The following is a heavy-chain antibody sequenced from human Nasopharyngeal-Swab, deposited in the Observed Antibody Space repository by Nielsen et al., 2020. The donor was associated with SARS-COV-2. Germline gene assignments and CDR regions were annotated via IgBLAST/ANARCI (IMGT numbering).Heavy chain of an antibody. V-gene: IGHV1-18*01. CDR2: ISAYNGNT. J-gene: IGHJ5*02. CDR3: ARTGYCSGGSCYSWWFDP. Sequence: WVRQALGQGLEWMGWISAYNGNTNYAQRLQGRVTMTTDTSTNTAYMEMRSLRSDDTAVYYCARTGYCSGGSCYSWWFDPWGQGTLVTVSS. D-gene: IGHD2-15*01.